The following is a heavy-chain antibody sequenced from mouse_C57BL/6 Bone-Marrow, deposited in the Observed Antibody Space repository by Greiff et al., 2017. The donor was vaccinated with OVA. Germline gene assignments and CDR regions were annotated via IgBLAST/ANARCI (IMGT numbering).Heavy chain of an antibody. CDR2: ISSGGSYT. J-gene: IGHJ1*03. D-gene: IGHD1-1*01. CDR3: ARGYYGSSYGWYFDV. Sequence: EVQRVESGGDLVKPGGSLKLSCAASGFTFSSYGMSWVRQTPDKRLEWVATISSGGSYTYYPDSVKGRFTISRDNAKNTLYLQMSSLKSEDTAMYYCARGYYGSSYGWYFDVWGTGTTVTVSS. V-gene: IGHV5-6*01. CDR1: GFTFSSYG.